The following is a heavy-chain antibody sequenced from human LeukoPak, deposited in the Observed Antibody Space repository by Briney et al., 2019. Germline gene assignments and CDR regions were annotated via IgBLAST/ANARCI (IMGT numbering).Heavy chain of an antibody. Sequence: GGSLRLSCAASGFGFGNYAMHWVRQAPGKGLERVSYISSSGSTIYYADSVKGRFTISRDNAKNSLYLQMNSLRAEDTAVYYCARELALYFDYWGQGTLVTVSS. CDR3: ARELALYFDY. J-gene: IGHJ4*02. D-gene: IGHD1-1*01. V-gene: IGHV3-48*03. CDR1: GFGFGNYA. CDR2: ISSSGSTI.